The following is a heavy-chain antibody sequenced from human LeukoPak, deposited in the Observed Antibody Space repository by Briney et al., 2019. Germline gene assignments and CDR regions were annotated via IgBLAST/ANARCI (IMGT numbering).Heavy chain of an antibody. CDR3: ASADGYNSSGFDY. V-gene: IGHV1-2*02. CDR2: INPNSGGT. Sequence: ASVKASCKASGYTFTGYHMHWVRQAPGQGLEWMGWINPNSGGTNYAQKFQGRVTMTRDTSISTAYMELSRLRSDDTAVYYCASADGYNSSGFDYWGQGTLVTVSS. J-gene: IGHJ4*02. D-gene: IGHD5-24*01. CDR1: GYTFTGYH.